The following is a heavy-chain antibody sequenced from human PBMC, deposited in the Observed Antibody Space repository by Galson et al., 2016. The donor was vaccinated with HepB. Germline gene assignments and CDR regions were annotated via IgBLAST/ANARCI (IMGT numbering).Heavy chain of an antibody. V-gene: IGHV4-61*01. CDR2: SSNSGST. J-gene: IGHJ4*02. CDR1: GGSFSSDNDY. CDR3: ARGGSGSYYID. Sequence: ETLSLTRTVSGGSFSSDNDYWSWIRQPPGKGLEWIGYSSNSGSTNYNPSLNSRGTISIDTSKNRFSRKLRSVIAADTAVYYCARGGSGSYYIDCGQGTLVTVSS. D-gene: IGHD1-26*01.